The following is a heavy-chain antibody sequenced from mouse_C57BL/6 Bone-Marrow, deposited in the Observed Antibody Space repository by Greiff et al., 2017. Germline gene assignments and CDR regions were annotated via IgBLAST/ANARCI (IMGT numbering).Heavy chain of an antibody. CDR3: ARWGTTMDY. CDR1: GFTFTDYY. Sequence: EVKVEESGGGLVQPGGSLSLSCAASGFTFTDYYMSWVRQPPGKALEWLGFIRNKANGYTTEYSASVKGRFTISRDNSHSILYLQMTALRSEYSATYYCARWGTTMDYWGQGTSVTVSS. CDR2: IRNKANGYTT. V-gene: IGHV7-3*01. J-gene: IGHJ4*01. D-gene: IGHD1-1*01.